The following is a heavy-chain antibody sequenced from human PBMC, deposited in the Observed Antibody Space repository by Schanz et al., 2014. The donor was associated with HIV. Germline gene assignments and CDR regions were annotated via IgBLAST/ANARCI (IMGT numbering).Heavy chain of an antibody. Sequence: VQLVESGGGLVKPGGSLRLSCAASGLSFNDAWMTWVRQAPGRGLEWVSFIYSGGSTYYADSVKGRFTISRDYSKNTLYLQMNSLRAEDTAVYFCARVGGWGAFDFWGQGTMLTVSS. D-gene: IGHD3-10*01. CDR2: IYSGGST. CDR1: GLSFNDAW. CDR3: ARVGGWGAFDF. V-gene: IGHV3-66*01. J-gene: IGHJ3*01.